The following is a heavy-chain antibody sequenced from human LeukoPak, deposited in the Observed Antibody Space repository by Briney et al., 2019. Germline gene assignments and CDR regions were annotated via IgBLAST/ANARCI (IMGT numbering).Heavy chain of an antibody. CDR3: ARTTVTPGSYDAFDI. CDR2: IYSGGSA. D-gene: IGHD4-17*01. CDR1: GFTVSSNY. V-gene: IGHV3-53*01. J-gene: IGHJ3*02. Sequence: GGSLRLSCAASGFTVSSNYMSWVRQAPGKGLEWVSIIYSGGSAYYADSVEGRFTISRDNSKNTLYLQVNSLRAEDTAVYYCARTTVTPGSYDAFDIWGQGTMVTVSS.